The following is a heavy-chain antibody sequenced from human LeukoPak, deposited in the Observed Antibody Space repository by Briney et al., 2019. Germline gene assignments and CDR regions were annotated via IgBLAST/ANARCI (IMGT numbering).Heavy chain of an antibody. CDR3: ARVAVDGYFNSRHYYQYGMDV. CDR2: INHGGST. CDR1: GGSFSGYY. D-gene: IGHD3-9*01. V-gene: IGHV4-34*01. J-gene: IGHJ6*02. Sequence: SETLSLTCAVYGGSFSGYYWSWIRQPPGKGLEWIGEINHGGSTNYNPSLKSRVTISVDTSKNQISLKLSSVTAADTAVYYCARVAVDGYFNSRHYYQYGMDVWGQGTTVTVSS.